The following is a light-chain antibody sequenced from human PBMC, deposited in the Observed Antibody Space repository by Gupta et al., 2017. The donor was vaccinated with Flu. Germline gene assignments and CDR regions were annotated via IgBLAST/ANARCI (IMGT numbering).Light chain of an antibody. CDR1: TCLVCQDGSTF. J-gene: IGKJ1*01. Sequence: LTLLPASSVSCVSSTCLVCQDGSTFLHWFQQRPGKAPRLLIYLASTRESGVPARFSGSGSGTDFTLNISRLQAEDFGTYFCQQSDSTPWAFGQGTKVEIK. CDR2: LAS. V-gene: IGKV2-30*01. CDR3: QQSDSTPWA.